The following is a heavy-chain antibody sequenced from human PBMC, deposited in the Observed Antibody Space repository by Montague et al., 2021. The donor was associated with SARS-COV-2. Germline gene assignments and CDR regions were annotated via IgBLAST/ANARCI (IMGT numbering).Heavy chain of an antibody. V-gene: IGHV3-23*01. CDR1: GFTFSSYA. Sequence: SLRLSCAASGFTFSSYAMSWVRQAPGKGLEWVSAISGSGGSTYYADSVKGRFTISRDNSKNMLYLQMNSLRAEDTAVYYCAKTPIVVVITGYFDYWGQGTLVTVSS. J-gene: IGHJ4*02. CDR2: ISGSGGST. D-gene: IGHD3-22*01. CDR3: AKTPIVVVITGYFDY.